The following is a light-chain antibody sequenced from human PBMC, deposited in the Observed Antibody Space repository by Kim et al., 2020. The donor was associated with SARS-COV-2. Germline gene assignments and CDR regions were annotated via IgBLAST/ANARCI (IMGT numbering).Light chain of an antibody. J-gene: IGLJ3*02. V-gene: IGLV1-44*01. Sequence: GQEVSITWSGSSPNSGSSTVSWDRQLPGTAPKRLSYSNNQRPSGVPDRFSGSKSGTSASLAISGLQSEDETDYYCAAWDDSLNGWVFGGGTQLTVL. CDR2: SNN. CDR3: AAWDDSLNGWV. CDR1: SPNSGSST.